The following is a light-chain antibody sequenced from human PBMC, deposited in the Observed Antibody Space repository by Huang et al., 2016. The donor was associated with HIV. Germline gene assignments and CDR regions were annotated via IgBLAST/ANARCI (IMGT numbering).Light chain of an antibody. CDR1: QSVSSNY. Sequence: EILLTQSPGTLSLSPGKRATLSCRASQSVSSNYLAWFQQKPGQAPRLLIDGASRRATGIPDRFSGSGSGTDFTLTISRLEPEDFAVYYCQQYGSSPYTFGQGTKLEIK. CDR3: QQYGSSPYT. J-gene: IGKJ2*01. CDR2: GAS. V-gene: IGKV3-20*01.